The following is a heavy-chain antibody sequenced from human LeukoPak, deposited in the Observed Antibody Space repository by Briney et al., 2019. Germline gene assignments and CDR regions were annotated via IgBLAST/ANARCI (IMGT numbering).Heavy chain of an antibody. D-gene: IGHD6-19*01. J-gene: IGHJ6*03. CDR2: IYHSGST. Sequence: SETLSLTCAVSGGSISSSNWWSWVRQPPGKGLEWIGEIYHSGSTNYNPSLKSRVTISVDTSKNQFSLKLSSVTAADTAVYYCARQGSSGWSYYYYYYMDVWGKGTTVTVSS. CDR1: GGSISSSNW. V-gene: IGHV4-4*02. CDR3: ARQGSSGWSYYYYYYMDV.